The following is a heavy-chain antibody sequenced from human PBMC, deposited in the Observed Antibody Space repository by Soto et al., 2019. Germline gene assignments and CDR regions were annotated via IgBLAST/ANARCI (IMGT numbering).Heavy chain of an antibody. Sequence: GSLRRAGTASGCTFSSYAMHWVRQAPGKGLEWVAVISYDGSNKYYADSVKGRFTISRDNSKNTLYLQMSSLRAEDTAVYYCAREAEAVAGNYPYYYYYYGMDVWGQGTKVTVYS. CDR3: AREAEAVAGNYPYYYYYYGMDV. D-gene: IGHD6-19*01. CDR1: GCTFSSYA. V-gene: IGHV3-30-3*01. J-gene: IGHJ6*02. CDR2: ISYDGSNK.